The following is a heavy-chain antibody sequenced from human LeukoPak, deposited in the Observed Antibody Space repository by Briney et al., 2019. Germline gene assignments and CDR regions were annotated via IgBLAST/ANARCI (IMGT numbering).Heavy chain of an antibody. V-gene: IGHV1-46*02. J-gene: IGHJ4*02. D-gene: IGHD4-23*01. Sequence: PGASVKVSCKASGDTFNNYYVNWVRQAPGQGLEWMGIINPSGTSTNDAQGFQGRLTMARDTSTTTVYMELSRLRPEDTAVYYCASSATNYGGLFDSWGQGTLVTVS. CDR1: GDTFNNYY. CDR3: ASSATNYGGLFDS. CDR2: INPSGTST.